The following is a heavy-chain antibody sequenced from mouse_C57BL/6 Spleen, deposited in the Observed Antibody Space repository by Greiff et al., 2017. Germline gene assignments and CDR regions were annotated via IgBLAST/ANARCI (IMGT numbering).Heavy chain of an antibody. J-gene: IGHJ1*03. CDR1: GFTFSSYG. CDR3: ARHEGKTKVVGYFDV. Sequence: EVKLVESGGDLVKPGGSLILSCAASGFTFSSYGMSWVRQTPDTRLEWVATISSGGSYTYYPDSVKGRFTISRDNAKNTLYLQMSSLKSEDTAMYYCARHEGKTKVVGYFDVWGTGTTVTVSS. V-gene: IGHV5-6*02. CDR2: ISSGGSYT. D-gene: IGHD1-1*01.